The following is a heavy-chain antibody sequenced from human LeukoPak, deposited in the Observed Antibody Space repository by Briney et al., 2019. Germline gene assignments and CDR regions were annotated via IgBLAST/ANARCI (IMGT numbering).Heavy chain of an antibody. Sequence: SETLSLTCTVSGGSISSGGYSWSWIRQHPGKGLEWIGYVYYSGSTYYNPSLKSRVTISVDTSKNQFSLKLSSVTAADTAVYYCARDKDGYEIFDAFDIWGQGTMVTVSS. V-gene: IGHV4-31*03. J-gene: IGHJ3*02. CDR2: VYYSGST. CDR3: ARDKDGYEIFDAFDI. D-gene: IGHD5-12*01. CDR1: GGSISSGGYS.